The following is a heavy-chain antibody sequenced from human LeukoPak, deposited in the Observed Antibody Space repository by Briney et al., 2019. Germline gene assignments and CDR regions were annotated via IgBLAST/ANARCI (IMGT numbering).Heavy chain of an antibody. Sequence: ASVKVCCKASGYTFTSYGISWVRQAPGQGLEWMGRFSAYNGNTNYAQKFQGRVTMTTDTSTSTAYMELRSLRSDDTAVYYCARGSSGYPNWFDPWGQGTLVTVSS. D-gene: IGHD3-22*01. CDR1: GYTFTSYG. CDR3: ARGSSGYPNWFDP. CDR2: FSAYNGNT. V-gene: IGHV1-18*01. J-gene: IGHJ5*02.